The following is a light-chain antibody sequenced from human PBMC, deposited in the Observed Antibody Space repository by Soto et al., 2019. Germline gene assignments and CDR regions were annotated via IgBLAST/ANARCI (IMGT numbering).Light chain of an antibody. CDR2: GAS. V-gene: IGKV3-20*01. CDR3: QQCGSSPPIT. J-gene: IGKJ5*01. CDR1: QSVSSN. Sequence: EIVLTQSPGTLSLSPGERATLSCRASQSVSSNLAWYQQKPGQAPRLLIYGASSRATGIPDRFSGSGSGTDFTLTISRLEPEDFAVYYCQQCGSSPPITFGQGTRLEI.